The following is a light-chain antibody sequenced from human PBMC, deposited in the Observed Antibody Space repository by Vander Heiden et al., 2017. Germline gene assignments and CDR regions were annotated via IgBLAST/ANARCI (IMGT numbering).Light chain of an antibody. CDR2: DDS. CDR1: NSGSKS. J-gene: IGLJ3*02. Sequence: SYVLPQQPSVSVAPGPTARVTCGGNNSGSKSVHWYQQKPGQAPGLVVYDDSDRPSGIPERCSGSNSGNTATLTISRVEAGDEAAYYCQVWDSSSDHPWVFGGGTKLTVL. V-gene: IGLV3-21*02. CDR3: QVWDSSSDHPWV.